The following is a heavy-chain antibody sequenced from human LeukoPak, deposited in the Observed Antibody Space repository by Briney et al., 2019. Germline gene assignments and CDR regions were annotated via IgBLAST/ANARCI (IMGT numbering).Heavy chain of an antibody. J-gene: IGHJ3*02. CDR3: ARAKSSNGNYYLRDAFDM. D-gene: IGHD3-22*01. V-gene: IGHV3-53*01. Sequence: GGSLRLSCAASGFTVSSSYMSWVRRAPGKGLEWVSLIHSGGNTYYADSVKGRFTISRDNSKNTLYLQMNSLRDEDTAVYYCARAKSSNGNYYLRDAFDMWGQGTVVTVSS. CDR2: IHSGGNT. CDR1: GFTVSSSY.